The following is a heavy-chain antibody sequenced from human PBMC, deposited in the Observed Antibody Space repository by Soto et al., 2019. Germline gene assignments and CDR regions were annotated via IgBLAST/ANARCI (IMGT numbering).Heavy chain of an antibody. J-gene: IGHJ4*02. D-gene: IGHD3-22*01. Sequence: GGSLRLSCAASGFTFSSYSMNWVRQAPGKGLEWVSSISSSSSYIYYADSMKGRFTIYRDNAKNSLYLQMNSLRAEETAVYYCARAEKEYYYDSSGYYYVLAYFDYWGQGTLVTVSS. V-gene: IGHV3-21*01. CDR2: ISSSSSYI. CDR3: ARAEKEYYYDSSGYYYVLAYFDY. CDR1: GFTFSSYS.